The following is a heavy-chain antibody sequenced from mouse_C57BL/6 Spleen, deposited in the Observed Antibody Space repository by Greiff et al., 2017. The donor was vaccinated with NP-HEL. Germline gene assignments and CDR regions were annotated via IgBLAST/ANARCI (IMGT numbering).Heavy chain of an antibody. CDR2: IRNKANGYTT. D-gene: IGHD1-1*01. J-gene: IGHJ1*03. Sequence: EVKLEESGGGLVQPGGSLSLSCAASGFTFTDYYMSWVRQPPGKALEWLGFIRNKANGYTTEYSASVKGRFTISRDNSQSILYLQMNALRAEDSATYYCARRSSYRYFDVWGTGTTVTVSS. V-gene: IGHV7-3*01. CDR3: ARRSSYRYFDV. CDR1: GFTFTDYY.